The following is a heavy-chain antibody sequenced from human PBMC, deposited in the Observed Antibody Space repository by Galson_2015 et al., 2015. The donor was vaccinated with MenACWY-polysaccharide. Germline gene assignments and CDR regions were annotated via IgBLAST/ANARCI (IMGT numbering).Heavy chain of an antibody. V-gene: IGHV3-9*01. CDR2: ISWNSGSI. CDR3: AKDGRNYDFWSGLVEGYYGMDV. J-gene: IGHJ6*02. CDR1: GFTFDDYA. Sequence: SLRLSCAASGFTFDDYAMHWVRQAPGKGLEWVSGISWNSGSIGYADSVKGRFTISRDNAKNSLYLQMNSLRAEDTALYYCAKDGRNYDFWSGLVEGYYGMDVWGQGTTVTVSS. D-gene: IGHD3-3*01.